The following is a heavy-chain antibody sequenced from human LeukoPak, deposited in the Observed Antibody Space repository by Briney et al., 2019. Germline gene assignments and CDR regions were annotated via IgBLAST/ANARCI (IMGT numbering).Heavy chain of an antibody. V-gene: IGHV3-23*01. D-gene: IGHD2-15*01. CDR2: ISGSGGST. J-gene: IGHJ4*02. Sequence: GGSLRLSCAASGFTFSSYAMSWVRQAPGTGLEWVSAISGSGGSTSYADSVKGRFTISGDNSKNTLYLEMNSLRAEDSAVYYCAKTSGGSKYYFDYWGQGTLVTVSS. CDR1: GFTFSSYA. CDR3: AKTSGGSKYYFDY.